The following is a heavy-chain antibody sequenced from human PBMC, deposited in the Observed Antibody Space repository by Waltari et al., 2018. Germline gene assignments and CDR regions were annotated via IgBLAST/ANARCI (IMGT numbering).Heavy chain of an antibody. V-gene: IGHV3-9*01. D-gene: IGHD6-19*01. CDR3: AKDLRGMQQWRVLDY. J-gene: IGHJ4*02. CDR2: ISWNSGSI. Sequence: EVQLVESGGGLVQPGRSLRLSCAASGFTFDDYAMHWVRQAPGKGLEWVSGISWNSGSIGYADSVKGRFTISRDNAKNSLYLQMNSLRAEDTALYYCAKDLRGMQQWRVLDYWGQGTLVTVSS. CDR1: GFTFDDYA.